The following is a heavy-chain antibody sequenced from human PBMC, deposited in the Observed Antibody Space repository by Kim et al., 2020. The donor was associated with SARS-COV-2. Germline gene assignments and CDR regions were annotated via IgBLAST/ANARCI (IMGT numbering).Heavy chain of an antibody. CDR3: VLRDGPDNLDY. Sequence: GGSLRLSCAASGFTFSTYDMNWVRHAPGRGLEWVSVISGGGDDTYSTDSVKGRFSFSRDNAKNTLYLQINSLRPEDTAVYYCVLRDGPDNLDYWGQGTLV. CDR1: GFTFSTYD. D-gene: IGHD1-20*01. V-gene: IGHV3-23*01. CDR2: ISGGGDDT. J-gene: IGHJ4*02.